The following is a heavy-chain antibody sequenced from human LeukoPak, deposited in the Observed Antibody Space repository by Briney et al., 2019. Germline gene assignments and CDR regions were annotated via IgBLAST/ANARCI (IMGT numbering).Heavy chain of an antibody. J-gene: IGHJ4*02. V-gene: IGHV4-59*02. Sequence: PGGSLRLSCAASGFTVSSNYMSWIRQPPGKGLEWIGYIYYSESTNYNLSIKSRVTISVDTSKNQFSLKLSSVTAADTAVYYCARQLELVRYFDYWGQGTLVTVSS. D-gene: IGHD1-7*01. CDR1: GFTVSSNY. CDR2: IYYSEST. CDR3: ARQLELVRYFDY.